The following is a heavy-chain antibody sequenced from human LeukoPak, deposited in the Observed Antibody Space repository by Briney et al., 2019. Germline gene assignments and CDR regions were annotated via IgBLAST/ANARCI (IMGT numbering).Heavy chain of an antibody. CDR2: IKPDGSEN. J-gene: IGHJ5*02. D-gene: IGHD3-10*01. V-gene: IGHV3-7*01. CDR1: GFTFSGYW. Sequence: GGSLRLSCAVSGFTFSGYWMSWVRQAPGKGLEWVANIKPDGSENYYLGSVKGRFTISRDNAKNSLFLQMNSLRAEDTAIYYCARDRPHYGKANLFDPWGQGTLVTVSS. CDR3: ARDRPHYGKANLFDP.